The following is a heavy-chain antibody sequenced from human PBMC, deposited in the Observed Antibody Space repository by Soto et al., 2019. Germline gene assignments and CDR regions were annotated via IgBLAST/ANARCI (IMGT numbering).Heavy chain of an antibody. CDR1: GGSIISGGYY. V-gene: IGHV4-34*01. D-gene: IGHD3-10*01. Sequence: PSETLSLTCTVSGGSIISGGYYFICIRQPPWNGLELIGEINHSGSTNYNPSLKSRVTISVDTSKNQFSLKLSSVTAADTAVYYCARGSWGSIGLRTMVRGVIIRTYYFDYWGQGTLVTVSS. CDR3: ARGSWGSIGLRTMVRGVIIRTYYFDY. CDR2: INHSGST. J-gene: IGHJ4*02.